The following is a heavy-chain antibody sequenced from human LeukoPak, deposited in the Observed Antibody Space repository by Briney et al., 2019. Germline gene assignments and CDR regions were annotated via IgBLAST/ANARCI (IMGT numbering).Heavy chain of an antibody. CDR3: AREQTAAIGDWFDP. CDR2: IIPIFGTA. J-gene: IGHJ5*02. Sequence: SVKVSCKASGGTFSSYAISWVRQAPGQGLEWMGGIIPIFGTADYAQKFQGRVTITADESTSTAYMELSSLRSEDTAVYYCAREQTAAIGDWFDPWGQGTLVTVSS. V-gene: IGHV1-69*13. D-gene: IGHD2-2*01. CDR1: GGTFSSYA.